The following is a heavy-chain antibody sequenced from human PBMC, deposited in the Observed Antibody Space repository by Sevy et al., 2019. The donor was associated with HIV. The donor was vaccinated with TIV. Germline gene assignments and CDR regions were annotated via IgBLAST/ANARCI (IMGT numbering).Heavy chain of an antibody. CDR3: ARAWQAYYYAVDV. CDR2: IYYSGRT. J-gene: IGHJ6*02. CDR1: GDSISNNY. V-gene: IGHV4-59*01. Sequence: SETLSLTCNVSGDSISNNYWSWIRQPPGKGLEWIGYIYYSGRTNYSPSLTTRVTISTDTFRNQFSLKLTSATAADTAVYYCARAWQAYYYAVDVWGQGTTVTVSS.